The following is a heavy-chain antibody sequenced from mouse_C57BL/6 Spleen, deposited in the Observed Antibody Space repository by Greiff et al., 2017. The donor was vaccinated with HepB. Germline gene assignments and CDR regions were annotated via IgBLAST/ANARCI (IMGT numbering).Heavy chain of an antibody. CDR2: INPYNGGT. J-gene: IGHJ4*01. CDR3: ARGPSMDY. Sequence: VQLKHSGPVLVKPGASVKMSCKASGYTFTDYYMNWVKQSHGKSLEWIGVINPYNGGTSYNRKFKGKATLTVDKSSSTAYMELNSLTSEDSAVYYCARGPSMDYWGQGTSVTVSS. CDR1: GYTFTDYY. V-gene: IGHV1-19*01.